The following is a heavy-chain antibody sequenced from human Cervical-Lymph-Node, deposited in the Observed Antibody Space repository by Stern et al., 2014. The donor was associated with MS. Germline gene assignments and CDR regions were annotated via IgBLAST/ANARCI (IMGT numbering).Heavy chain of an antibody. D-gene: IGHD4-11*01. V-gene: IGHV1-69*01. CDR2: LIPFFGAT. J-gene: IGHJ4*02. CDR3: ALRRSYYVY. Sequence: QVQLVQSGSEVKKPGSSVKVSCKPSGDTFSSYALSWVRQAPGQGLEWVGGLIPFFGATRYGQKFQGRVTITPEESTDTAFMELTNLTSDDTAVYYCALRRSYYVYWGQGTLITVSS. CDR1: GDTFSSYA.